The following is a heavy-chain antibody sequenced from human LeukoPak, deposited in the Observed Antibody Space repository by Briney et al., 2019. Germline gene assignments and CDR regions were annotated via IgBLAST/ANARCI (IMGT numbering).Heavy chain of an antibody. CDR2: ISSSSSYI. J-gene: IGHJ5*02. CDR1: GFTFSSYE. V-gene: IGHV3-21*01. CDR3: ARGPRPWFDP. Sequence: GGSLRLSCAASGFTFSSYEMNWVRQAPGKGLEWVSSISSSSSYIYYADSVKGRFTISRDNAKNSLYLQMNSLRAGDTAVYYCARGPRPWFDPWGQGTLVTVSS.